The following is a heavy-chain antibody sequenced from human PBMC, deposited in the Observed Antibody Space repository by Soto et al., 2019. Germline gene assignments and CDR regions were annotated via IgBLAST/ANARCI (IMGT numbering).Heavy chain of an antibody. CDR3: ARDYCSGVSCYATGFDP. CDR1: GGSISGYY. V-gene: IGHV4-59*01. J-gene: IGHJ5*02. D-gene: IGHD2-2*01. Sequence: SETLSLTCTVSGGSISGYYWSWIRQPPGKGLEWIGYVYSSGSTNYDPSLKSRVTISVDTSKKQLSLKLSSVTAADTAVYYCARDYCSGVSCYATGFDPWGQGTLVTVSS. CDR2: VYSSGST.